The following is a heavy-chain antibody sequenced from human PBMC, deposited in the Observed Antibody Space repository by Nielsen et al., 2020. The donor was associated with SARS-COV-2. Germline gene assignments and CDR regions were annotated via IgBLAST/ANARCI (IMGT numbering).Heavy chain of an antibody. CDR2: INHSGST. D-gene: IGHD6-13*01. J-gene: IGHJ6*02. CDR3: ARGARGSSSWYLYYYGLDV. CDR1: GGSFSGYY. Sequence: SETLSLTCAVSGGSFSGYYWSWIRQPPGKGLEWIGEINHSGSTNYNPSLKSRVTISIDTSKNQFSLKMSSVTAADTAVYYCARGARGSSSWYLYYYGLDVWGQGTTVTVSS. V-gene: IGHV4-34*01.